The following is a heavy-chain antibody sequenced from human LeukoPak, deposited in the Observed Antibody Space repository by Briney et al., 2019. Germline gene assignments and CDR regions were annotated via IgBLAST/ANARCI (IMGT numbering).Heavy chain of an antibody. V-gene: IGHV3-23*01. D-gene: IGHD6-13*01. CDR3: ASLAAVDTV. CDR1: GFTFSNSA. J-gene: IGHJ4*02. CDR2: ISGSGRST. Sequence: GSLRLSCAASGFTFSNSAMSWVRQAPGKGLKWVSLISGSGRSTYYADSVRGRFTISRDNSENTVYLQMNSLRVDDTAVYYCASLAAVDTVWGQGTLVTVSS.